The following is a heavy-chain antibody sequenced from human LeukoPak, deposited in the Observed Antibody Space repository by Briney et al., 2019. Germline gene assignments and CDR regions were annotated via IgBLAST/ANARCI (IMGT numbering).Heavy chain of an antibody. J-gene: IGHJ4*02. CDR3: AKNTGQASQISYGYSH. D-gene: IGHD5-18*01. V-gene: IGHV3-23*01. CDR1: RFTFSSYA. CDR2: ISGNGGST. Sequence: GGSLRLSCAASRFTFSSYAVDWVRQPPGKGLEWVSTISGNGGSTYYADSVRGRFTISRDNSKNTLYLQMNNLRAEATAVYYCAKNTGQASQISYGYSHLGQGTPGTVSP.